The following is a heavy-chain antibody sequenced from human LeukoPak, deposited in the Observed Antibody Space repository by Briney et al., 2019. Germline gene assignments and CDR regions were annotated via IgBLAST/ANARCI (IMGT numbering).Heavy chain of an antibody. J-gene: IGHJ4*02. V-gene: IGHV3-30*02. CDR1: GITFSVYD. CDR3: AKFPYSSGWATDY. CDR2: IRYDGGNK. D-gene: IGHD6-19*01. Sequence: GGSLRLSCAASGITFSVYDMHGVRQALGKGLEWVAFIRYDGGNKFYADSVKGRFTISRDNSKNTMYLQMNSLRAEDTAVYYCAKFPYSSGWATDYWGQGTLVTVSS.